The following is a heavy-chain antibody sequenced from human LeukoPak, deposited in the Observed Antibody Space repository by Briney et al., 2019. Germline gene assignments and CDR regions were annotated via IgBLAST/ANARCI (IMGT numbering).Heavy chain of an antibody. CDR3: ARAGIYYYVPNFDY. CDR2: ISAYNGST. CDR1: GYTFTSYG. Sequence: GASVKVSCKASGYTFTSYGISCMRQAPGQGLEWMGWISAYNGSTNYAQKLQGRVTMTTDTSTSTAYMELRSLRSDDTAVYYCARAGIYYYVPNFDYWGQGTLVTVSS. D-gene: IGHD3-22*01. V-gene: IGHV1-18*01. J-gene: IGHJ4*02.